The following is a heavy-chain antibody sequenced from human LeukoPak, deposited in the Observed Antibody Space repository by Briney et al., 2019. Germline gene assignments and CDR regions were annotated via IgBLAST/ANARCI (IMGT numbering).Heavy chain of an antibody. J-gene: IGHJ4*02. CDR1: GGSISGGGYY. V-gene: IGHV4-31*03. D-gene: IGHD5-18*01. CDR3: VREWIQPRGYFDC. Sequence: SETLSLTCTVSGGSISGGGYYWSWIRQHPGKGLEWIGYIYYSGSTYYNPSLKSRVTISVDTSKNQFSLKLSSVTAADTAVYYCVREWIQPRGYFDCWGQGTLVTVSS. CDR2: IYYSGST.